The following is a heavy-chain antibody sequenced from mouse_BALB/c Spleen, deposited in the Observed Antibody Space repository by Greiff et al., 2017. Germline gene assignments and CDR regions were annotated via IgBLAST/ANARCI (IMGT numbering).Heavy chain of an antibody. D-gene: IGHD3-1*01. V-gene: IGHV5-12-2*01. Sequence: EVKLQESGGGLVQPGGSLKLSCAASGFTFSSYTMSWVRQTPEKRLEWVAYISNGGGSTYYPDTVKGRFTISRDNAKNTLYLQMSSLKSEDTAMYYCARLDFGDYFDYWGQGTTLTVSS. J-gene: IGHJ2*01. CDR2: ISNGGGST. CDR1: GFTFSSYT. CDR3: ARLDFGDYFDY.